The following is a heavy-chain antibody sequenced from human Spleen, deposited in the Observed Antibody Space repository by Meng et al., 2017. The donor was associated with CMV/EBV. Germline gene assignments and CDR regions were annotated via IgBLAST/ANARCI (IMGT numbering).Heavy chain of an antibody. CDR3: AKGRSAYGYGSYWYFDL. CDR2: LSWNSDRI. J-gene: IGHJ2*01. CDR1: GFTFDDYA. D-gene: IGHD5-18*01. Sequence: GGSLRLSCAASGFTFDDYAMHWVRQAPGKGLEWVSGLSWNSDRIGYADSVKGRFTISRDNAKNSLSLQMNSLTTGDTAFYYCAKGRSAYGYGSYWYFDLWGRGTLVTVSS. V-gene: IGHV3-9*01.